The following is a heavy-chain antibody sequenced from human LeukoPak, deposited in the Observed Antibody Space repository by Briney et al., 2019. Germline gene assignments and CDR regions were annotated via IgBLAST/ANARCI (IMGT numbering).Heavy chain of an antibody. CDR3: ARGRGDGYNFDY. J-gene: IGHJ4*02. Sequence: SETLSLTCAVSGYSISSGYYWGWIRQPPGKGLGWIGSIYHSGSTYYNPSLKSRVTISVDTSKNQFSLKLSSVTAADTAVYYCARGRGDGYNFDYWGQGTLVTVSS. V-gene: IGHV4-38-2*01. D-gene: IGHD5-24*01. CDR2: IYHSGST. CDR1: GYSISSGYY.